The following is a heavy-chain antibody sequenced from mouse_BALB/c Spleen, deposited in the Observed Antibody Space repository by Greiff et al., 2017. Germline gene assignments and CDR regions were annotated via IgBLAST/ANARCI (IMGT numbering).Heavy chain of an antibody. V-gene: IGHV1-80*01. CDR3: ARSDDYDAWFAY. J-gene: IGHJ3*01. CDR1: GYAFSSYW. Sequence: ESGAELVRPGSSVKISCKASGYAFSSYWMNWVKQRPGQGLEWIGQIYPGDGDTNYNGKFKGKATLTADKSSSTAYMQLSSLTSEDSAVYFCARSDDYDAWFAYWGQGTLVTVSA. D-gene: IGHD2-4*01. CDR2: IYPGDGDT.